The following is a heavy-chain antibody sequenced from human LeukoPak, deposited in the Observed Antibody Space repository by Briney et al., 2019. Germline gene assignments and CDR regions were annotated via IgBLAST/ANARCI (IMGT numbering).Heavy chain of an antibody. CDR1: GFTFSSYT. Sequence: MAGGSLRLSCAASGFTFSSYTMNWVRQAPGKGLEWVSSISSSSSYIYYADSVKGRFTMSRDNARNSLYLQMNSLRAEDTAVYYCARREVTHTCYFLHWGQGTLVTVSS. CDR3: ARREVTHTCYFLH. V-gene: IGHV3-21*01. CDR2: ISSSSSYI. D-gene: IGHD2-21*02. J-gene: IGHJ1*01.